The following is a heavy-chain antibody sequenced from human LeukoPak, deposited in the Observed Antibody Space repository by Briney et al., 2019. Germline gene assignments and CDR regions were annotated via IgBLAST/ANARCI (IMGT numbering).Heavy chain of an antibody. V-gene: IGHV2-5*02. CDR1: GFSLSTSGVG. D-gene: IGHD5-18*01. J-gene: IGHJ4*02. CDR2: IYWDDDK. CDR3: AHRDTAMVTGYFDY. Sequence: KESGPTLVKPTQTLTLTCTFSGFSLSTSGVGVGWIRQPPGKALEWLTVIYWDDDKRYSPSLKSRLTITKDTSKNQVVLTVTNMDPVDTATYYCAHRDTAMVTGYFDYWGQGTLVTVSS.